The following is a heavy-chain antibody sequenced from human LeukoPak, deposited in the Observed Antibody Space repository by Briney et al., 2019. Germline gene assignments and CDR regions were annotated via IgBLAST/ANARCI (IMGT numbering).Heavy chain of an antibody. CDR3: ARARYVNSFYAFDI. Sequence: SETLSLTCTVSGGSISSYYWSWIRLPPWKGLKWIGYLSNSGNTNYSPSLKSRVTIFGDTSKNQFFLKLSSVTAADTAVYYCARARYVNSFYAFDIWGQGTLVTVSS. V-gene: IGHV4-59*01. CDR2: LSNSGNT. D-gene: IGHD3-9*01. J-gene: IGHJ3*02. CDR1: GGSISSYY.